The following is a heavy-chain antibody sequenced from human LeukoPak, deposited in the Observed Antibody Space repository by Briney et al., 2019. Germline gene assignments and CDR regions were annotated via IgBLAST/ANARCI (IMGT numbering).Heavy chain of an antibody. CDR1: GFTFSSYS. D-gene: IGHD6-19*01. CDR2: ISSSSSYI. CDR3: ARDLVPSGWYGGHAFDI. Sequence: PGGSLRLSCAASGFTFSSYSMNWVRQAPGKGLEGVSSISSSSSYIYYPDSVKGRFTISRDNAKNSLYLQMNSLRAEDTAVYYYARDLVPSGWYGGHAFDIWGQGTMVTVSS. V-gene: IGHV3-21*01. J-gene: IGHJ3*02.